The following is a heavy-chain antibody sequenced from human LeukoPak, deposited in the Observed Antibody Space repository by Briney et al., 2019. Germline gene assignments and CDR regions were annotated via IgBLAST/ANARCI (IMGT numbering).Heavy chain of an antibody. D-gene: IGHD5-18*01. Sequence: GRSLRLSCAASGFTFSTNAMHWVRQAPGKGLEWVAIISYDGSDKYYADSVKGRFTISRDNSKNTLDLQMNSLRTGDTAVYYCAKDQGIQLGIDYWGQGSLVTVSS. CDR2: ISYDGSDK. CDR1: GFTFSTNA. CDR3: AKDQGIQLGIDY. J-gene: IGHJ4*02. V-gene: IGHV3-30*18.